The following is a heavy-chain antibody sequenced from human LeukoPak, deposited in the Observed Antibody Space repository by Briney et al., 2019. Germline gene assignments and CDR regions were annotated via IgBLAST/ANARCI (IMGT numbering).Heavy chain of an antibody. J-gene: IGHJ5*02. CDR2: INPNSGGT. D-gene: IGHD3-22*01. V-gene: IGHV1-2*02. Sequence: ASVKVSCKASGYTFTGYYMHWVRQAPGQGLEWMGWINPNSGGTNYAQKFQGRVTMTRDTSISTAYMELSRLRSDDTAVYYCARGGSGYYSSYNWFDPWGQGTLVTVSS. CDR3: ARGGSGYYSSYNWFDP. CDR1: GYTFTGYY.